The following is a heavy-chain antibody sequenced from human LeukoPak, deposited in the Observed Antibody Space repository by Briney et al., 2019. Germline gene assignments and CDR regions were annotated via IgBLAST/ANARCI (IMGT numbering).Heavy chain of an antibody. D-gene: IGHD1-26*01. J-gene: IGHJ4*02. V-gene: IGHV3-7*01. CDR3: ARDLFSGSYQEDF. CDR1: GFRLSSYW. CDR2: IKYDGSGK. Sequence: PGGSLRLSSAASGFRLSSYWMSWVRQAPGKGLEWVANIKYDGSGKYYVDSVKGRFTISRDDAKNSLYLEMNSLRAEDTAVYYCARDLFSGSYQEDFWGQGTLVTVSS.